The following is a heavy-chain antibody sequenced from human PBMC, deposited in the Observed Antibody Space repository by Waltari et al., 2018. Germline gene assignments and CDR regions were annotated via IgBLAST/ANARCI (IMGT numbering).Heavy chain of an antibody. CDR1: EYVLTELA. Sequence: QVQLVQSGAEVKKPGASVRVSCKVSEYVLTELAIHWVRQAPGKGLEWMGGLDPEAAETTYEQKFQGRVTMTEDTSTYTAYMDLSSLRSEDTAIYYCATDLYCTYVVCNTGAGFWGQGTLVTVSS. V-gene: IGHV1-24*01. CDR2: LDPEAAET. J-gene: IGHJ4*02. D-gene: IGHD2-8*01. CDR3: ATDLYCTYVVCNTGAGF.